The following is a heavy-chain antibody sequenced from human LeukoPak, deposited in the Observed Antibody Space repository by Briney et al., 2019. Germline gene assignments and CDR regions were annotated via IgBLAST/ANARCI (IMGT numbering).Heavy chain of an antibody. CDR2: ISGSGGST. J-gene: IGHJ4*02. V-gene: IGHV3-23*01. Sequence: GGSLRLSCAASGFTFNCAMSWVRQAPGKGLEWVSSISGSGGSTSYAYSVKGRFTISRDNSKNTLYLQMNSLRAEDTAVYDCAKGQSGTYPRVHFDYWGQGTLITVSS. D-gene: IGHD1-26*01. CDR1: GFTFNCA. CDR3: AKGQSGTYPRVHFDY.